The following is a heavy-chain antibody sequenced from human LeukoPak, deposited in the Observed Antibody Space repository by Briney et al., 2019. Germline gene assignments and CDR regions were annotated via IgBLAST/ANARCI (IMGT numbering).Heavy chain of an antibody. D-gene: IGHD1-7*01. CDR1: GYTFTGYD. V-gene: IGHV1-2*02. CDR3: AREYLRYNWNYVPY. Sequence: GASVKVSCKASGYTFTGYDMHWVRQAPGQGLEWMGWINPNSGGTNYAQKFQGRVSMTSDTSISIVYMELSRLRSDDTAVYYCAREYLRYNWNYVPYWGQGTLVTVSS. CDR2: INPNSGGT. J-gene: IGHJ4*02.